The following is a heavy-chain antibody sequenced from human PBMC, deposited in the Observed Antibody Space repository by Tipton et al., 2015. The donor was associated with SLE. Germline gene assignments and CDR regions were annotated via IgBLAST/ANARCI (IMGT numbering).Heavy chain of an antibody. J-gene: IGHJ4*02. CDR3: AREGSSWYYFDY. D-gene: IGHD6-13*01. Sequence: KSRVTISVDTSKNQFSLKLSSVTAADTAVYYCAREGSSWYYFDYWGQGTLVTVSS. V-gene: IGHV4-59*01.